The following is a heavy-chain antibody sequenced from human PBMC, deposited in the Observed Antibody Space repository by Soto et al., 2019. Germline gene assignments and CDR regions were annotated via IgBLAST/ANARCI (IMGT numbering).Heavy chain of an antibody. CDR3: ARLVGIKRYGLGSYNKGHFDY. D-gene: IGHD3-10*01. CDR1: GGSISSSSYY. J-gene: IGHJ4*02. V-gene: IGHV4-39*01. Sequence: SETLSLTCTVSGGSISSSSYYWGWIRQPPGKGLEWIGSIYYSGSTYYNQSLKSRVTISVDTSKNQFSLKLSSVTAADTAVHKCARLVGIKRYGLGSYNKGHFDYWGQGTLVTVSS. CDR2: IYYSGST.